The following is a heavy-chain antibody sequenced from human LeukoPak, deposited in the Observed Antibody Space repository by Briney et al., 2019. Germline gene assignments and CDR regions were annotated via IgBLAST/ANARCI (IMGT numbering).Heavy chain of an antibody. D-gene: IGHD2-2*01. Sequence: VAAVKVSCKVSGYTLTELSMHWVRQAPGKGLEWMGGFDPEDGETIYAQKFQGRVTMTEDKSTDTAYMELSSLRSEDTAVYYCATPGPCSSTSCYGYWYFDLWGRGTLVTVSS. J-gene: IGHJ2*01. CDR3: ATPGPCSSTSCYGYWYFDL. CDR2: FDPEDGET. V-gene: IGHV1-24*01. CDR1: GYTLTELS.